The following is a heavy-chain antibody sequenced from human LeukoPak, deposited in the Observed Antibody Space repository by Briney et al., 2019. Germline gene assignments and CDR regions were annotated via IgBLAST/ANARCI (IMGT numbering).Heavy chain of an antibody. Sequence: ASVKVSCEASGYTFTSYGISWVRQAPGQGLEWMGWISAYNGNTNYAQKPQGRVTMTTDTSTSTAYMELRSLRSDDTAVYYCARDPPPDTAMVYGQRNYYYYGMDVWGQGTTVTVSS. CDR3: ARDPPPDTAMVYGQRNYYYYGMDV. CDR1: GYTFTSYG. V-gene: IGHV1-18*01. J-gene: IGHJ6*02. CDR2: ISAYNGNT. D-gene: IGHD5-18*01.